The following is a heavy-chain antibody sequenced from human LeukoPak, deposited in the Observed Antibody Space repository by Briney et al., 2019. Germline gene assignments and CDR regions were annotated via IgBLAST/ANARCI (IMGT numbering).Heavy chain of an antibody. J-gene: IGHJ4*02. D-gene: IGHD1-26*01. Sequence: GGSLRLSCAASGFTFSTYGMSWVRQAPGKGLEWVSGISGSGGSRFYTDSVKGRFTISRDNSKNTLYLQMNSLRAEDTAVYYCAKDARVYWVRYFDYWGQGTLVTVSS. CDR3: AKDARVYWVRYFDY. V-gene: IGHV3-23*01. CDR2: ISGSGGSR. CDR1: GFTFSTYG.